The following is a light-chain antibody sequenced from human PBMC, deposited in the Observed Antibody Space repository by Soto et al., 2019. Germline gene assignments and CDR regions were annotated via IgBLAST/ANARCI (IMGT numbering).Light chain of an antibody. J-gene: IGKJ2*01. CDR3: QQSYNTPYT. CDR2: SAS. V-gene: IGKV1-39*01. CDR1: QSISTY. Sequence: DIQMTQSPSSLSASVGERVTITCRASQSISTYLHWYQHIPVKAPKLLIYSASTLQSGIASRFSGSGSGTDFTLTISSLRPEDSATYYCQQSYNTPYTFGQGTKLEI.